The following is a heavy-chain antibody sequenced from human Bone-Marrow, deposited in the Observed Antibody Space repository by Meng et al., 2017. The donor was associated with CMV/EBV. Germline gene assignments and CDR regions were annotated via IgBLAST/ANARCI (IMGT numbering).Heavy chain of an antibody. CDR1: GFTFSSYW. CDR2: IKRDGSEK. CDR3: ARRSSSFDY. V-gene: IGHV3-7*01. D-gene: IGHD6-6*01. J-gene: IGHJ4*02. Sequence: GESLKISCVASGFTFSSYWMTWVRQAPGKGLEWVASIKRDGSEKYYVGSVRGRFTISRDNAKNSLYLRMNSLRAEDTAVYYCARRSSSFDYWGQGTLVTVSS.